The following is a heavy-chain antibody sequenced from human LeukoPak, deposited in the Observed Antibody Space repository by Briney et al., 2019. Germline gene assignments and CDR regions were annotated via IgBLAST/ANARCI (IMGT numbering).Heavy chain of an antibody. V-gene: IGHV3-23*01. CDR2: ISGTDGTT. Sequence: PGGSLRLSCAASGFPFSSYGMIWVRQAPGKGLEWVSTISGTDGTTKYADSVKGQFTISRDNSKNTVYLQMNSLRAEDTAVYYCAKGGYAYYYYFDYWGQGTLVTVSS. D-gene: IGHD3-16*01. CDR1: GFPFSSYG. J-gene: IGHJ4*02. CDR3: AKGGYAYYYYFDY.